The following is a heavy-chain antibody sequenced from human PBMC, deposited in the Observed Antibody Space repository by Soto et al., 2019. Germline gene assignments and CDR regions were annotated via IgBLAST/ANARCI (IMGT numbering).Heavy chain of an antibody. D-gene: IGHD1-7*01. CDR1: GYTFTHYF. J-gene: IGHJ4*02. Sequence: QVRLMQSGPEVRRPGASVTVSCKASGYTFTHYFIHWVRRAPGQGLEWMGYINTKSGDTHYSQTFRGRVSMTRDTSTDTANMGLSSLKSDDTAVYFCARVPGHKNSRGDFWGQGTPITVSS. CDR2: INTKSGDT. CDR3: ARVPGHKNSRGDF. V-gene: IGHV1-2*02.